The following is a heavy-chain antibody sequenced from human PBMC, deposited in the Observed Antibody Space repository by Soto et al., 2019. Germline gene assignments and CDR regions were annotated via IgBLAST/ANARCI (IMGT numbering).Heavy chain of an antibody. D-gene: IGHD3-10*01. J-gene: IGHJ4*02. Sequence: QLLESGPGLVKPSETLSLTCTVSGGSIGSNNYYWGWVRQPPGKGLEWIGSVYYSGSAYYNPSLKSRVTISVDTSKNQFSLRLSSVTAADTAVYYCARHSIIAINILRRLISFIDSWGQGTLVTVSS. V-gene: IGHV4-39*01. CDR3: ARHSIIAINILRRLISFIDS. CDR1: GGSIGSNNYY. CDR2: VYYSGSA.